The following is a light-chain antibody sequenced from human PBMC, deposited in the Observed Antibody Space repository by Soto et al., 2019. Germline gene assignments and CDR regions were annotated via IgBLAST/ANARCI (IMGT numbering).Light chain of an antibody. CDR2: EVS. CDR1: SSDVGGYNY. Sequence: QSALTQPASVTGSPGQLITISCTGTSSDVGGYNYVSWYQQHPGKAPKLMIYEVSNRPSGVSNRFSGSKSGNTASLTIPGLQAEDEADYYCSSYTSSSTLVVFGGGTKLTVL. CDR3: SSYTSSSTLVV. V-gene: IGLV2-14*01. J-gene: IGLJ2*01.